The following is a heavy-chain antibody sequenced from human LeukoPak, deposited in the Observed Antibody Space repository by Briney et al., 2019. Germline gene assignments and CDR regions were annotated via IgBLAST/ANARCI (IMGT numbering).Heavy chain of an antibody. D-gene: IGHD2-2*01. CDR1: GFTFSDYY. CDR3: ARVGAYCSSTSCFDY. Sequence: GGSLRLPCAASGFTFSDYYMSWIRQAPGKGLEWVSYISSSGSTIYYADSVKGRFTISRDNAKNSLYLQMNSLRAEDTAVYYCARVGAYCSSTSCFDYWGQGTLVTVSS. J-gene: IGHJ4*02. V-gene: IGHV3-11*01. CDR2: ISSSGSTI.